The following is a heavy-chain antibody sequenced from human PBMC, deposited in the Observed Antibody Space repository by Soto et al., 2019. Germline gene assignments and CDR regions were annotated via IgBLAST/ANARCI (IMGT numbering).Heavy chain of an antibody. V-gene: IGHV3-48*02. CDR2: IGNTLDTI. D-gene: IGHD2-15*01. J-gene: IGHJ6*02. CDR3: ARGDCSGGSCDGIDV. Sequence: EVQLVESGGVLVQPGGSLRLSCAASGFAFSGHTMNWVRQAPGKGLEWVAYIGNTLDTIYYADSVKGRFIISRDDAMKAVFLHMSSLRDDDTAGYYCARGDCSGGSCDGIDVWGRGTTGTVSS. CDR1: GFAFSGHT.